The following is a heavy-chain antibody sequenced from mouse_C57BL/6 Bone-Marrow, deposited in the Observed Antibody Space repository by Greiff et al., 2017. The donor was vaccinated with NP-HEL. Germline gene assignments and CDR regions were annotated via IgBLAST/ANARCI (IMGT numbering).Heavy chain of an antibody. J-gene: IGHJ4*01. Sequence: QVQLQQPGAELVMPGASVKLSCKASGYTFTSYWMHWVKQRPGQGLEWIGEIDPSDSYTNYNQKFKGKSTLTVDKSSSTAYMQLSSLTSEDSAVYYCAKGYDYYARDYWGQGTSVTVSS. CDR2: IDPSDSYT. D-gene: IGHD2-10*02. CDR3: AKGYDYYARDY. CDR1: GYTFTSYW. V-gene: IGHV1-69*01.